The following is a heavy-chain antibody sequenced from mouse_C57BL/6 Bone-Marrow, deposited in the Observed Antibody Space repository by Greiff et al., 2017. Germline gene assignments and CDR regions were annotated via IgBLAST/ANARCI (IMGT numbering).Heavy chain of an antibody. CDR2: IDPDDGET. J-gene: IGHJ2*01. CDR3: AGPITTSY. Sequence: EVQLQQSGAELVKPGASVKLSCTASGFNITDYYMHWVKPRTEKGLEWIGRIDPDDGETKSAPKFQGKATLTVATSSNTAYLQLSSLTAEYTACNYCAGPITTSYWGQGTTLTVSS. CDR1: GFNITDYY. D-gene: IGHD1-1*01. V-gene: IGHV14-2*01.